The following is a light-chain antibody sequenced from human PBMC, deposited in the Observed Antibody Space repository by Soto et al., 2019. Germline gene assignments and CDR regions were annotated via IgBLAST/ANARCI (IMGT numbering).Light chain of an antibody. V-gene: IGKV1-39*01. Sequence: DIQMTQSPTSLSASVGARVTITCRASQNIRSYLNWYQQIPGKAPNLLIYATSILQTGVPSRFSGSGTGTDFTLTINGLQPEDFATYYCQQGYTTRWTFGQGTKVEIK. CDR3: QQGYTTRWT. J-gene: IGKJ1*01. CDR1: QNIRSY. CDR2: ATS.